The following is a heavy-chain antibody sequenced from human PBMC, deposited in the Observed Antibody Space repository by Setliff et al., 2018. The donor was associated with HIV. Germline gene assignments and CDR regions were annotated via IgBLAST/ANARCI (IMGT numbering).Heavy chain of an antibody. D-gene: IGHD3-3*01. CDR2: ISSSASAL. V-gene: IGHV3-48*03. CDR3: ARRGSSYNFWSGYSYYGLDV. CDR1: GFSFSEYE. J-gene: IGHJ6*02. Sequence: LSCVASGFSFSEYEMIWVRQAPGKGLESISYISSSASALYYADSVKGRFTISRDNANNSLSLLMVSLRAEDTGLYFCARRGSSYNFWSGYSYYGLDVWGQGTTVTVSS.